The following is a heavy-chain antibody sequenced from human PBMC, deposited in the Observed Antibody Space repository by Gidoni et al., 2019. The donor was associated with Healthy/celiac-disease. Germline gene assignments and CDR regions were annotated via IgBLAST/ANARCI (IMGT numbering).Heavy chain of an antibody. D-gene: IGHD6-6*01. CDR3: AREGVSRSSSFGGGFDYYGMDV. CDR1: GGTFSSYA. CDR2: IIPIFGTA. J-gene: IGHJ6*02. Sequence: QVQLVQSGAEVKKPGSSVKVSCKASGGTFSSYAISWVRQAPGQGLEWMGGIIPIFGTANYAQKFQGRVTITADESTSTAYMELSSLRSEDTAVYYCAREGVSRSSSFGGGFDYYGMDVWGQGTTVTVSS. V-gene: IGHV1-69*01.